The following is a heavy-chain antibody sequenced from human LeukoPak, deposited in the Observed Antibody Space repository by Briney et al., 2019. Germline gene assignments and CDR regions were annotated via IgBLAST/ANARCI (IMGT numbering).Heavy chain of an antibody. J-gene: IGHJ4*02. Sequence: ASVKVSCKASGYTFTGYYMHWVRQAPGQGLEWMGWINPNSGGTNYAQKFQGRVTMTRDTSIRTAYMELSRLRSDDTAVYYCARTSAAIDYYDSSGYQDYWGQGTLVTVSS. V-gene: IGHV1-2*02. CDR2: INPNSGGT. CDR3: ARTSAAIDYYDSSGYQDY. CDR1: GYTFTGYY. D-gene: IGHD3-22*01.